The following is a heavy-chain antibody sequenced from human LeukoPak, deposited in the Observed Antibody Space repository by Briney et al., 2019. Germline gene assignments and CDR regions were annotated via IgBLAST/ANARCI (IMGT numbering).Heavy chain of an antibody. J-gene: IGHJ4*02. Sequence: PSETLSLTCAVYGGSFSGYYWSWIRQPPGKGLEWIGEINHSGSTNYNPSLKSRVTISVDTSKNQFSLKLGSVTAADTAVYYCASLVAAAGTSSLLDYWGQGTLVTVSS. CDR3: ASLVAAAGTSSLLDY. CDR2: INHSGST. V-gene: IGHV4-34*01. D-gene: IGHD6-13*01. CDR1: GGSFSGYY.